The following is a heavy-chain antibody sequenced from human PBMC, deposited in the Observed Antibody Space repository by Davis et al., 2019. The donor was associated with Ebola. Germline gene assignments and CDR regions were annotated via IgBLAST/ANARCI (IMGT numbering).Heavy chain of an antibody. CDR2: INHSGST. CDR3: ARHSGTTLYSSYYFDY. CDR1: GGSFSGYY. V-gene: IGHV4-34*01. J-gene: IGHJ4*02. Sequence: MPSETLSLTCAVYGGSFSGYYWSWIRQPPGKGLEWIGEINHSGSTNYNPSLKSRVTISVDTSKNQFSLKLSSVTAADTAVYYCARHSGTTLYSSYYFDYWGQGTLVTVSS. D-gene: IGHD1-7*01.